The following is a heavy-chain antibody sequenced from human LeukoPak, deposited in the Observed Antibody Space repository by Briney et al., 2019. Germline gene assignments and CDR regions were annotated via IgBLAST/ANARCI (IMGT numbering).Heavy chain of an antibody. CDR3: ARVHGGGVGPTGVVDC. J-gene: IGHJ4*02. CDR2: IFSSGNI. CDR1: GDSISTYS. V-gene: IGHV4-59*01. D-gene: IGHD1-26*01. Sequence: SETLSLTCTVSGDSISTYSWSWSWIRQPRGKGLEWIGYIFSSGNINYSPSLKSRVTISVDTSKNQFSLKLSSVTAADTAVYYCARVHGGGVGPTGVVDCWGQGTLVTVSS.